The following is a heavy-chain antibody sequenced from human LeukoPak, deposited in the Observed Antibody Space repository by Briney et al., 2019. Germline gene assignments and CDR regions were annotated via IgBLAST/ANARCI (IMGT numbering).Heavy chain of an antibody. CDR1: GGSFSGYY. Sequence: PSETLSLSCAGYGGSFSGYYWSWSRQPPGKGLEWIGEINHSGSTNYNPSLKSRVTISVDTSKNQFSLKLSSVTAADTALYYCARDSSSRYCSSTSCNGGMDVWGKGTTVTVSS. V-gene: IGHV4-34*01. J-gene: IGHJ6*04. CDR2: INHSGST. D-gene: IGHD2-2*01. CDR3: ARDSSSRYCSSTSCNGGMDV.